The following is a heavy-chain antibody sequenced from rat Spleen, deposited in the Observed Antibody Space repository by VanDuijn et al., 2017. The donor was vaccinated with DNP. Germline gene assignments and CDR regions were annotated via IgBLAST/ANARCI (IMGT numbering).Heavy chain of an antibody. CDR1: GYSITSNY. CDR2: ISYSGST. Sequence: EVQLQESGPGLVKPSQSLSLTCSVTGYSITSNYWAWIRKFPGNKMEWIGYISYSGSTGYNPSLKSRISITRDTSKNQFFLQLTSVTTENTATYYCARHHTTGITTDYAMDAWGQGTSVTVSS. D-gene: IGHD1-9*01. CDR3: ARHHTTGITTDYAMDA. V-gene: IGHV3-1*01. J-gene: IGHJ4*01.